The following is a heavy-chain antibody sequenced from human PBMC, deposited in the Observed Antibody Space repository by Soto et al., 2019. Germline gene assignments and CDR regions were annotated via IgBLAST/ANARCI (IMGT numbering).Heavy chain of an antibody. J-gene: IGHJ4*02. CDR2: ITFDGKDK. V-gene: IGHV3-30*04. CDR1: GFTFRNFA. Sequence: QVQLVESGGGVVQPGRSLRLSCAASGFTFRNFAMHWVRQAPGKGLEWLAAITFDGKDKYYADSVKGRFTISRDTSKNTLYLQMNSLRIDDTALYFWTRDLLAGHDVYWGQGTLVTVSS. CDR3: TRDLLAGHDVY. D-gene: IGHD5-12*01.